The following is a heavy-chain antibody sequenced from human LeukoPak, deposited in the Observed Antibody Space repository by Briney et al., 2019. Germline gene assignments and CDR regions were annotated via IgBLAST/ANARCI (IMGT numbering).Heavy chain of an antibody. Sequence: SETLSLTCAVYGGSFNNYYWSWIRQPPGTGLEWIGEINHSGSTKHNPSLKSRVTISVDTSKNQFSLKLTSVTAADTAVYYCARGTGFGVVFNYYQYYMDVWGKGTTVTVSS. CDR1: GGSFNNYY. V-gene: IGHV4-34*01. CDR3: ARGTGFGVVFNYYQYYMDV. J-gene: IGHJ6*03. CDR2: INHSGST. D-gene: IGHD3-3*01.